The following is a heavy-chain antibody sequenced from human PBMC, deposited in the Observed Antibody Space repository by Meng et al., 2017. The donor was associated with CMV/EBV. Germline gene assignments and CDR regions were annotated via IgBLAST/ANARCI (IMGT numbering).Heavy chain of an antibody. V-gene: IGHV3-7*01. J-gene: IGHJ1*01. CDR2: INLDGSEK. D-gene: IGHD5-12*01. CDR3: VRDVGGRGYSAD. Sequence: GESLKISCAASEFIFSNYWMSWVRQAPGKGLEWVANINLDGSEKYSVDSVKGRFTISRDNGKNLLFLQMNSLRAEDSAVYYCVRDVGGRGYSADWGQGILVTVSS. CDR1: EFIFSNYW.